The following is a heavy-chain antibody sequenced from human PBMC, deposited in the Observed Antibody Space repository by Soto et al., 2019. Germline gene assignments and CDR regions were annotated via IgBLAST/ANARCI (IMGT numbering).Heavy chain of an antibody. D-gene: IGHD3-10*01. CDR3: ARDRYYGSGTYYNFYSGMDV. J-gene: IGHJ6*02. CDR1: GGSINSGDYY. CDR2: IFHSGST. Sequence: SKTLSLTCTVSGGSINSGDYYWTWVRQPPGKGLEWIGNIFHSGSTSYTPSLQSRVTISLGTSKNHFSLKLSSVTPADTAVYYCARDRYYGSGTYYNFYSGMDVWGQGTTVTVSS. V-gene: IGHV4-30-4*01.